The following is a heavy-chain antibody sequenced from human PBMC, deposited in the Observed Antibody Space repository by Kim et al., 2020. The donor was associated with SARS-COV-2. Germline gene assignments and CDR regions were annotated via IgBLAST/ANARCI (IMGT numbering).Heavy chain of an antibody. D-gene: IGHD1-26*01. CDR2: ISYDGSNK. Sequence: GGSLRLSCAASGFTFSSYAMHWVRQAPGKRLEWVAVISYDGSNKYYADSVKGRFTISRDNSKNTLYLQMNSLRAEDTAVYYCARDGGSYWTHDAFDIWGQGTMVTVSS. V-gene: IGHV3-30-3*01. J-gene: IGHJ3*02. CDR3: ARDGGSYWTHDAFDI. CDR1: GFTFSSYA.